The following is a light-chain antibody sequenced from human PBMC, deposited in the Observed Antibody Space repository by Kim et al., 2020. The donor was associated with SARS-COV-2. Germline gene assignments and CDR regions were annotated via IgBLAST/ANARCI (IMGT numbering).Light chain of an antibody. Sequence: GKTVTSPCTRSSGSIASNYVQWYQQRPGSAPTTVIYEDNQRPSVVPDRFSGSIDSSSNSASLTISGLKTEDEADYYCQSYDSSNVVFGGGTQLTVL. CDR1: SGSIASNY. J-gene: IGLJ2*01. CDR3: QSYDSSNVV. V-gene: IGLV6-57*03. CDR2: EDN.